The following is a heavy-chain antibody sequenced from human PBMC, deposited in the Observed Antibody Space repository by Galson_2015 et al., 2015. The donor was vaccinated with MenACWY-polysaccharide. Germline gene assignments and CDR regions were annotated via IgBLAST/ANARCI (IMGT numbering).Heavy chain of an antibody. D-gene: IGHD2-21*01. CDR3: ARGGNCGGDCYSGWFDP. V-gene: IGHV6-1*01. CDR2: TYHRSKWYN. Sequence: CAISGDSVSSNSAAWNWIRQSPSRGLEWLGRTYHRSKWYNDYAVSVKSRITINPDTSKNQFSLQLNSVTPEDTAVYYCARGGNCGGDCYSGWFDPWGQGTLVTVSS. J-gene: IGHJ5*02. CDR1: GDSVSSNSAA.